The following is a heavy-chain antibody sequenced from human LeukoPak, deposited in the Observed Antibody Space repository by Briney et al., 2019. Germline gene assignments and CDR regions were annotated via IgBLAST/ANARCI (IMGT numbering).Heavy chain of an antibody. Sequence: ASVKVSCKASGYTFTSYGISWVRQAPGQGLEWMGWMNPNSGNTGYAQKFQGRVTITRNTSISTAYMELSSLRSEDTAVYYCARGPDSSSSWYENWFDPWGQGTLVTVSS. CDR2: MNPNSGNT. CDR1: GYTFTSYG. V-gene: IGHV1-8*03. CDR3: ARGPDSSSSWYENWFDP. D-gene: IGHD6-13*01. J-gene: IGHJ5*02.